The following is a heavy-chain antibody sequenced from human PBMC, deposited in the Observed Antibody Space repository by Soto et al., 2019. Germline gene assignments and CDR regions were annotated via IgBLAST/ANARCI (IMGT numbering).Heavy chain of an antibody. CDR2: IIPIFGTA. CDR3: ARDQRRDYYGSGTYYYGMDV. D-gene: IGHD3-10*01. V-gene: IGHV1-69*12. J-gene: IGHJ6*02. CDR1: GGTFSSYA. Sequence: QVQLVQSGAEVKKPGSSVKVSCKASGGTFSSYAISWVRQAPGQGLEWMGGIIPIFGTANYAQKLQGRVTITADEATSTAYMELSSLRSEDTAVYYCARDQRRDYYGSGTYYYGMDVWGQATTVTVSS.